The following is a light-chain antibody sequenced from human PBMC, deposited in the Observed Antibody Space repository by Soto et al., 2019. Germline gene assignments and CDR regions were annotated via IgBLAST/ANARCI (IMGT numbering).Light chain of an antibody. CDR2: KAS. J-gene: IGKJ2*01. V-gene: IGKV1-5*03. CDR1: QDINIW. Sequence: DIQMTQSPSTLSASVGDRVTITCRASQDINIWLAWYQQKPGKAPKLLIYKASTLERGVPSRFIGSGSGTDLTLAISRLQPDDFATYYCQQYSSDSNTFGQGTRLAIK. CDR3: QQYSSDSNT.